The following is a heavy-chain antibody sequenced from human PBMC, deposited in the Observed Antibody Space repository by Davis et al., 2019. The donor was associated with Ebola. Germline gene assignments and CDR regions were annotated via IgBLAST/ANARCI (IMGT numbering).Heavy chain of an antibody. CDR2: INHSGST. V-gene: IGHV4-39*01. J-gene: IGHJ4*02. CDR3: ASHTGYGSRSDY. CDR1: GASLSSGGYY. Sequence: SETLSLTCTVSGASLSSGGYYWSWIRQPPGKGLEWIGEINHSGSTYYNPSLKSRVTISVDTSKNQFSLKLSSVTAADTAVYYCASHTGYGSRSDYWGQGTLVTVSS. D-gene: IGHD3-10*01.